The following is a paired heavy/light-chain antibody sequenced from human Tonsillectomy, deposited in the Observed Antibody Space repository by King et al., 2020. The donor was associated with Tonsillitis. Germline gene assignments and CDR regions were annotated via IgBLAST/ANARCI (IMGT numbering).Heavy chain of an antibody. CDR2: INPNSGDT. J-gene: IGHJ3*02. V-gene: IGHV1-2*02. CDR1: GHTLTGYY. D-gene: IGHD2-15*01. CDR3: AREWSRSHAFDI. Sequence: QVQLVQSGAEVKEPGASMKVSCKGSGHTLTGYYMYWVRQAPGHGLEWMGWINPNSGDTNYAQKFQGRVTMTRDTSITTDYMELSGLTSDDTAVYYCAREWSRSHAFDIWGQGTMVTVSS.
Light chain of an antibody. J-gene: IGKJ2*01. CDR2: HAS. CDR3: QQSHSTPKN. Sequence: DIQMTQSPSSLSASVGDRVTITCRASQSVSIFLNWYQQKSGKAPKLLIYHASSLQSGVPSRFSGSGSGTDFTLTISGLQPDDFATYYCQQSHSTPKNFGQGTKLEIK. V-gene: IGKV1-39*01. CDR1: QSVSIF.